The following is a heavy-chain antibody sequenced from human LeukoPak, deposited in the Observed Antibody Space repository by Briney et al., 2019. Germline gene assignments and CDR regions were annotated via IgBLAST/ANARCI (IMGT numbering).Heavy chain of an antibody. CDR1: GFTFGDYA. J-gene: IGHJ4*02. D-gene: IGHD2-2*01. CDR3: TKYCSSTSCLSH. Sequence: GGSLRLSCTASGFTFGDYAMSWFRQAPGKGLEWVGFIRSKAYGGTTEYAASVKGRFTISRDDSKSIAYLQMNSLKTEDTAVYYCTKYCSSTSCLSHRGQGTLVTVSS. CDR2: IRSKAYGGTT. V-gene: IGHV3-49*03.